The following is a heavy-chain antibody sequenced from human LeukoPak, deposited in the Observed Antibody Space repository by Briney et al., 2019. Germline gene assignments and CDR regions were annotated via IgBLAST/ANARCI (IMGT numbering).Heavy chain of an antibody. J-gene: IGHJ5*02. D-gene: IGHD6-13*01. CDR1: GGSVSSGSYY. V-gene: IGHV4-61*01. Sequence: SETLSLTCTVSGGSVSSGSYYWSWIRQPPGKGLEWIGYIYYSGSTNYNPSLKSRVTISVDTSKNQFSLKLSSVTAADTAVYYCARAFSSSWLEARWFDPWGQRTLVTVSS. CDR3: ARAFSSSWLEARWFDP. CDR2: IYYSGST.